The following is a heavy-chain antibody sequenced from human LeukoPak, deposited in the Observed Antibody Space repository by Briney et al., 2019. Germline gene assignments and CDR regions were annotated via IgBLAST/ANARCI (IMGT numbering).Heavy chain of an antibody. CDR2: IKHDGSDK. J-gene: IGHJ4*02. V-gene: IGHV3-7*01. D-gene: IGHD2-2*01. CDR1: GFTFSSYW. Sequence: GGSLRLSCVASGFTFSSYWMSWVRQAPGKGLEWVANIKHDGSDKYYVDSVKGRFTISRDNAKNSLYLQMDSLRVEDTAVYYCARPSAPDWGQGNLVTVSS. CDR3: ARPSAPD.